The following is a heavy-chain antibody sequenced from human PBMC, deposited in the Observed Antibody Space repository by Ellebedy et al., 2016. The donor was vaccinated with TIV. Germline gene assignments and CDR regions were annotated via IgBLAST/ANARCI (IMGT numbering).Heavy chain of an antibody. CDR2: ITGSGSYI. Sequence: GESLKISCAASGFTFSSYAMSWVRQAPGKGLEWVSVITGSGSYIYDADSVKGRFTISRDNSKNTVYLQMNSLRAEDTAVYYCAHIEGDYSDFCWGQGTLVTVSS. D-gene: IGHD4-11*01. V-gene: IGHV3-23*01. CDR3: AHIEGDYSDFC. J-gene: IGHJ4*02. CDR1: GFTFSSYA.